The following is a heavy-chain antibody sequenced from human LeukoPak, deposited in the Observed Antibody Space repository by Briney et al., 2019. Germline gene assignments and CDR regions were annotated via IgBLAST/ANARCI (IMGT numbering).Heavy chain of an antibody. CDR1: GFTFSSYE. D-gene: IGHD6-6*01. CDR2: ISSSGSTI. CDR3: ARFNSSSSGAYYYYYYYMDV. J-gene: IGHJ6*03. V-gene: IGHV3-48*03. Sequence: PGGSLRLSCAASGFTFSSYEVNWVRQAPGKGLEWVSYISSSGSTIYYADSVKGRFTISRDNAKNSLYLQINSLRAEDTAVYYCARFNSSSSGAYYYYYYYMDVWGKGTTVTVSS.